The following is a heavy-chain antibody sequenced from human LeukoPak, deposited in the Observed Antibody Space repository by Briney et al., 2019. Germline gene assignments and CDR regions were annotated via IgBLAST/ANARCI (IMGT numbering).Heavy chain of an antibody. CDR2: IYSGGST. CDR3: ARDFVVTKGFGAFDI. CDR1: GFTVSSNY. J-gene: IGHJ3*02. D-gene: IGHD3-16*01. V-gene: IGHV3-66*01. Sequence: GGSLRLSCAASGFTVSSNYMSWVRQAPGKGPEWVSVIYSGGSTYYADSVKGRFTISRDNSKNTLYLQMNSLRAEDTAVYYCARDFVVTKGFGAFDIWGQGTMVTVSS.